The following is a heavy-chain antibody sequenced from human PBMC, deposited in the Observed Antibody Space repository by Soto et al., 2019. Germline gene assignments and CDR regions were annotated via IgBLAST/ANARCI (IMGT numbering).Heavy chain of an antibody. V-gene: IGHV3-33*01. CDR3: ARDLTSLDGYNFFDY. Sequence: QVQLVESGGGVVQPGRSLRLSCAASGFTFSSYGVHWVRQAPGKGLEWVAVIWYDGSNKYYADSVKGRFTISRDNSKNTLYLQMNSLRAEDTAVYYCARDLTSLDGYNFFDYWGQGTLVTVSS. D-gene: IGHD5-12*01. CDR2: IWYDGSNK. CDR1: GFTFSSYG. J-gene: IGHJ4*02.